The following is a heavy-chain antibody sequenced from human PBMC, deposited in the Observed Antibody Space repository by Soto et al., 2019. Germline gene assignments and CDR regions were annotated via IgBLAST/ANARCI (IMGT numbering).Heavy chain of an antibody. J-gene: IGHJ6*02. Sequence: GGSLRLSCTASGFTFSPYAMTWVRQAPGKGLEWVSAISVGGGSTDYADSVKGRFTIPRDNSKNTLYLQMNSLRAEDTAVYYCAKDHGKYASSSGLFGMDVWGQGTTVTVSS. CDR1: GFTFSPYA. CDR3: AKDHGKYASSSGLFGMDV. CDR2: ISVGGGST. V-gene: IGHV3-23*01. D-gene: IGHD6-6*01.